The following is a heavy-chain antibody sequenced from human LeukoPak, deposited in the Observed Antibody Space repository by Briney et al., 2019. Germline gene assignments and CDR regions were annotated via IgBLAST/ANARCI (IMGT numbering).Heavy chain of an antibody. CDR1: GYTLTELS. CDR3: ATVTSAVAGTGNYFDY. CDR2: FDPEDGET. D-gene: IGHD6-19*01. V-gene: IGHV1-24*01. J-gene: IGHJ4*02. Sequence: ASVKVSCKVSGYTLTELSMHWVRQAPGKGLEWMGGFDPEDGETIYAQKFQGRVTMTEDTSTDTAYMELSSLRSEDTAVYYCATVTSAVAGTGNYFDYWGQGTLVTVSS.